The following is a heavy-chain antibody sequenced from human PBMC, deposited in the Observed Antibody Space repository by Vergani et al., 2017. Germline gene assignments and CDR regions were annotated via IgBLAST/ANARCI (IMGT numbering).Heavy chain of an antibody. V-gene: IGHV3-23*01. Sequence: EVQLLESGGGLVQPGGSLRLSCAASGFPFSSYAMSWVRQAPGTGLEWVSAISGSGGSTYYADYVKGRFTSSRDNSKNTLYLQMNSLRAEDTAVYYCAKDRIPHLAFDIWGQGTMGTVSS. CDR3: AKDRIPHLAFDI. CDR1: GFPFSSYA. J-gene: IGHJ3*02. CDR2: ISGSGGST. D-gene: IGHD2-2*02.